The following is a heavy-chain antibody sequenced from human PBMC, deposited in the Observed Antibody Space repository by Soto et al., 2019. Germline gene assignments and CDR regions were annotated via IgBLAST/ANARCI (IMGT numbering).Heavy chain of an antibody. J-gene: IGHJ5*02. CDR1: GGSISSDGYY. D-gene: IGHD5-18*01. Sequence: QVQLQESGPVLVKPSQTLSLTCTVSGGSISSDGYYWTWIRQHPGKGLEWIGYIYYSGSTYYNPSLKSLITISVDTSNNQFSLKLSSVTAADTAVHYYASRYSYAHWLDPWGQRTLVTVS. CDR3: ASRYSYAHWLDP. V-gene: IGHV4-31*01. CDR2: IYYSGST.